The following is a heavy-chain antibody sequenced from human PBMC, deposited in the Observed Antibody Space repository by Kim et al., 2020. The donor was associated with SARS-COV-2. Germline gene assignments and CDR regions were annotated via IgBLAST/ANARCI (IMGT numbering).Heavy chain of an antibody. V-gene: IGHV3-20*04. CDR1: GFTIGDYG. Sequence: GGSLRLSCVASGFTIGDYGMSWVRQAPGKGLEWVSGVNWNGGSIVYADSVKGRFTISRDNAKNSLYLQMNSLRVEDTAFYYCARGASYYFWGQGTLGTVS. J-gene: IGHJ4*02. CDR2: VNWNGGSI. D-gene: IGHD3-10*01. CDR3: ARGASYYF.